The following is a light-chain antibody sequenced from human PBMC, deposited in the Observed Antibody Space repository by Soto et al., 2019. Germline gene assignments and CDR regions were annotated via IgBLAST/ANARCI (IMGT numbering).Light chain of an antibody. CDR1: QAISNY. V-gene: IGKV1-12*01. Sequence: DIQMTQSPSFLSASVGDRVTITCRASQAISNYLNWYQQKPGKAPNLLIYTGSSLQSGVPSRFSGSGSGTDFTLTINSLQPEDFATYYCQQAASFPITFGQGTRLEIK. CDR3: QQAASFPIT. CDR2: TGS. J-gene: IGKJ5*01.